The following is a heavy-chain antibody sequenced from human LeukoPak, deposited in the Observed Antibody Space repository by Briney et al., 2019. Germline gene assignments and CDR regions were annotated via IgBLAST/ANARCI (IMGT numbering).Heavy chain of an antibody. Sequence: ASRKVCFKCSGYTLTELSMHWVRQAPGKGLERMGAFYPEDGETIYAQKVQGRVTMTEDTSTDTAYMELSRMRSEDTAVYYCASSKYDSLEGLDYWGQGTLVTVSS. J-gene: IGHJ4*02. V-gene: IGHV1-24*01. CDR3: ASSKYDSLEGLDY. CDR2: FYPEDGET. CDR1: GYTLTELS. D-gene: IGHD3-22*01.